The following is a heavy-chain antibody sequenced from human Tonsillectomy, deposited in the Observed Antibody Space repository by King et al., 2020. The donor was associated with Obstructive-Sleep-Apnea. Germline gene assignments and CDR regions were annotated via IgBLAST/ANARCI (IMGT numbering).Heavy chain of an antibody. V-gene: IGHV4-39*07. CDR1: GGSISSSSYY. CDR3: ARDQGGSYYFVDY. J-gene: IGHJ4*02. D-gene: IGHD1-26*01. Sequence: QLQESGPGLVKPSETLSLTCTVSGGSISSSSYYWGWIRQPPGKVLEWIGRIYYSGSTYYNPSLKSRVTISVDTSKNEISLKLSSVTAADTAVYYCARDQGGSYYFVDYWGQGTLVTVSS. CDR2: IYYSGST.